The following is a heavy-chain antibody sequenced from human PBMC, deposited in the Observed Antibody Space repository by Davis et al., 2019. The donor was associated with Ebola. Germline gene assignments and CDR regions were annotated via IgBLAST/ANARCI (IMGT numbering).Heavy chain of an antibody. CDR3: ARDYVDTAMAAHAFDI. V-gene: IGHV1-2*02. Sequence: ASVKVSCKASGGTFSSYAISWVRQAPGQGLEWMGWINPNSGGTNYAQKFQGRVTMTRDTSISTAYMELSRLRSDDTAVYYCARDYVDTAMAAHAFDIWGQGTMVTVSS. D-gene: IGHD5-18*01. CDR2: INPNSGGT. CDR1: GGTFSSYA. J-gene: IGHJ3*02.